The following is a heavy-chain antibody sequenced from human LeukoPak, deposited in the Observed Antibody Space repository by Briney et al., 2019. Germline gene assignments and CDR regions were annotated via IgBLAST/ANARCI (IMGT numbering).Heavy chain of an antibody. D-gene: IGHD5-12*01. CDR2: INPNSGGT. J-gene: IGHJ4*02. V-gene: IGHV1-2*02. CDR1: GFTFSGYY. Sequence: ASVKVSCKASGFTFSGYYMNWVRQAPGQGLEWMGWINPNSGGTDYAQKFQGRVTMTRDMSISTAYMELSRLRSDDTAVYYCARDPSNSGYDYLYYFDYWGQGTLVTVSS. CDR3: ARDPSNSGYDYLYYFDY.